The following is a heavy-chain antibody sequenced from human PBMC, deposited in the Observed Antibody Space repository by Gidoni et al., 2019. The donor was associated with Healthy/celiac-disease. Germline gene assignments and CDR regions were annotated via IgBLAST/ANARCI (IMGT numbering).Heavy chain of an antibody. CDR1: GFTFSSDG. V-gene: IGHV3-33*01. J-gene: IGHJ3*02. CDR2: IWYDGSNK. D-gene: IGHD5-12*01. CDR3: ARDVRRWLQEAGDAFDI. Sequence: QVQLVESGGGVVQHGRSLRLSCAASGFTFSSDGMHWVRQAPGKGLEWVAVIWYDGSNKDYADSVKSRFTISRDNSKNTLYLQMNSLRAEDTAVYYCARDVRRWLQEAGDAFDIWGQGTMVTVSS.